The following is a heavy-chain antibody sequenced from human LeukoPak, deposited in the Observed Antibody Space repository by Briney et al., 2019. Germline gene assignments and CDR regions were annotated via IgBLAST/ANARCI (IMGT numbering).Heavy chain of an antibody. D-gene: IGHD5-12*01. Sequence: SSVKVSCKASGGTFSSYAISWVRQAPGQGLEWMGRIIPIFGTANYAQKFQGRVTITTDESTSTAYMELSSLRSGDTAVYYCATDVDIGPVRWGQGTLVTVSS. CDR3: ATDVDIGPVR. CDR2: IIPIFGTA. J-gene: IGHJ4*02. V-gene: IGHV1-69*05. CDR1: GGTFSSYA.